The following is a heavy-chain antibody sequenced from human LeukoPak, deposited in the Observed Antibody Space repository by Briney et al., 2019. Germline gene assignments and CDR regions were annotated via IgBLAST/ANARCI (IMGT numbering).Heavy chain of an antibody. CDR3: ARSSTNMVLYYFDF. J-gene: IGHJ4*02. D-gene: IGHD3-10*01. Sequence: GGSLRLSCAASGFTFKDYAMSWVRQAPGTGLEWVSSMTGSSGSTYYADYIKGRFTISRDNSKNILFLQMNSLRADDTAIYYCARSSTNMVLYYFDFWGQGTLVPVSS. CDR2: MTGSSGST. CDR1: GFTFKDYA. V-gene: IGHV3-23*01.